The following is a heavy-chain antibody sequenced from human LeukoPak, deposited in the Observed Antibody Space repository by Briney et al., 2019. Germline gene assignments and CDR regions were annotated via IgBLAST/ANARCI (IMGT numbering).Heavy chain of an antibody. V-gene: IGHV3-23*01. CDR1: GFTFSSYA. D-gene: IGHD1-26*01. Sequence: GGSLRLSCAASGFTFSSYAMSWVRQAPGKGLEWVSAISGSGGSTYYADSVKGRFTISRDNSKNTLYLQMNSLRAEDTAVYYCAKVGSSRGYYYYYMDVWGKGTTATVSS. CDR3: AKVGSSRGYYYYYMDV. CDR2: ISGSGGST. J-gene: IGHJ6*03.